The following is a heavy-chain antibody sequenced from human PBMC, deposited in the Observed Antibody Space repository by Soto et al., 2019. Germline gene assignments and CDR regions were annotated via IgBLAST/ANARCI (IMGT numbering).Heavy chain of an antibody. CDR1: GGTFSSYA. Sequence: SVKVSCKAPGGTFSSYAISWVRQAPGQGLEWMGGIIPIFGTANYAQKFQGRVTITADKSTSTAYMELSSLRSEDTAVYYCARAEAYCGGDCYHYWGQGTLVTVSS. V-gene: IGHV1-69*06. J-gene: IGHJ4*02. CDR2: IIPIFGTA. D-gene: IGHD2-21*02. CDR3: ARAEAYCGGDCYHY.